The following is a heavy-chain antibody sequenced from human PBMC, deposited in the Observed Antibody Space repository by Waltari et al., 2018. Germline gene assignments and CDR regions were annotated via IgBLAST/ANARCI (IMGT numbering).Heavy chain of an antibody. V-gene: IGHV1-69*12. Sequence: QVLLVQSGSEVRKPGSSVKVSCKASGDTFRHFGFNWVRQAPGQGLEWMGGTIPIFGRTNYAQRFKGRVTVSADESTRTAYMELNNLTSDDTAIYFCARRGDFKDWFDSWGQGTLVIVSS. D-gene: IGHD3-16*01. CDR1: GDTFRHFG. CDR3: ARRGDFKDWFDS. CDR2: TIPIFGRT. J-gene: IGHJ5*01.